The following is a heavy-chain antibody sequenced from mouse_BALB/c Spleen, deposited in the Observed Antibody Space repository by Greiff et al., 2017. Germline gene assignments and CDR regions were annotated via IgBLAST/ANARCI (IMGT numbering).Heavy chain of an antibody. D-gene: IGHD2-14*01. J-gene: IGHJ4*01. CDR1: GFTFTDYY. CDR3: ARDYPYRGDRYYAMDY. V-gene: IGHV7-3*02. Sequence: EVKLVESGGGLVQPGGSLRLSCATSGFTFTDYYMSWVRQPPGKALEWLGFIRNKANGYTTEYSVSVKGRFTISRDNSQSILYLQMSTLRAEDSATYYCARDYPYRGDRYYAMDYWGRGTTVTVSS. CDR2: IRNKANGYTT.